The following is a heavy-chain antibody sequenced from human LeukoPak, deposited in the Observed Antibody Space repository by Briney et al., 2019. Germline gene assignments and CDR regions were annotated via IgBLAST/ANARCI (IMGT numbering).Heavy chain of an antibody. D-gene: IGHD4-11*01. J-gene: IGHJ5*02. CDR1: GFTFSHYG. Sequence: PGRSLRLSCATSGFTFSHYGMHWVRQAPGKGLEWVAVIWNDGSNKYYADSVKGRFTISRDNSKNTLYLQMNSLTVEDTAVYYCAKDAQRGFDYSNSLEHWGQGTLVTVSS. CDR3: AKDAQRGFDYSNSLEH. V-gene: IGHV3-33*06. CDR2: IWNDGSNK.